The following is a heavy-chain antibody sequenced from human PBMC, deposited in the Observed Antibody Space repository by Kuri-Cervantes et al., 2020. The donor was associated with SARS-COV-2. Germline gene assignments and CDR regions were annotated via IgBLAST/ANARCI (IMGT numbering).Heavy chain of an antibody. Sequence: ESLKISCQGSGYSFTSYWIAWVRQMPGKGLEWIGIIWPGDSETRYSPSFQDQVTISGDESINTAYLQWSSLKASDTAIYYCARRPRYCSDTSCYYLDYWGQGTLVTVSS. CDR3: ARRPRYCSDTSCYYLDY. D-gene: IGHD2-2*01. CDR2: IWPGDSET. CDR1: GYSFTSYW. V-gene: IGHV5-51*01. J-gene: IGHJ4*02.